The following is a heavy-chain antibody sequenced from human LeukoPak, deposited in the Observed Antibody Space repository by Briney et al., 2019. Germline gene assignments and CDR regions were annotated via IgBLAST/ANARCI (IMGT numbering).Heavy chain of an antibody. Sequence: PGGSLRLSCAASGFTVITNDMTWVRQAPGKGIEWVSVLYSDGNTKYADSVQGRFTISRDNSKNTLYLEMNSLSPDDTAVYYCARGVEPLAANTLAYWGQGTLVTVSP. CDR2: LYSDGNT. V-gene: IGHV3-53*01. J-gene: IGHJ4*02. CDR3: ARGVEPLAANTLAY. CDR1: GFTVITND. D-gene: IGHD1-14*01.